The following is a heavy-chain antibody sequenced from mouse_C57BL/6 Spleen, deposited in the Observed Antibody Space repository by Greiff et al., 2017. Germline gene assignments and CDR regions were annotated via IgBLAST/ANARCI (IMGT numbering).Heavy chain of an antibody. D-gene: IGHD1-1*01. Sequence: LVESGAELVKPGASVKISCKASGYAFSSYWMNWVKQRPGKGLEWIGQIYPGDGDTNYNGKFKGKATLTADKSSSTAYMQLSSLTSEDSAVYFCARSGYYGSSSLFDYWGQGTTLTVSS. CDR2: IYPGDGDT. CDR3: ARSGYYGSSSLFDY. V-gene: IGHV1-80*01. CDR1: GYAFSSYW. J-gene: IGHJ2*01.